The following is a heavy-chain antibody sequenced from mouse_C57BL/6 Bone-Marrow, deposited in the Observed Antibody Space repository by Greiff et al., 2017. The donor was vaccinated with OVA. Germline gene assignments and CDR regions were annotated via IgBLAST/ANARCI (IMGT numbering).Heavy chain of an antibody. CDR1: GYTFTSYW. Sequence: VQLQQPGAELVKPGASVKLSCKASGYTFTSYWMHWVKQRPGQGLEWIGMIHPNSGSTNYNEKFKSKATLTVDKSSSTAYIQLSSLTSEDSAVYYCARDYGSSLDYWGQGTTLTVSS. J-gene: IGHJ2*01. CDR2: IHPNSGST. D-gene: IGHD1-1*01. CDR3: ARDYGSSLDY. V-gene: IGHV1-64*01.